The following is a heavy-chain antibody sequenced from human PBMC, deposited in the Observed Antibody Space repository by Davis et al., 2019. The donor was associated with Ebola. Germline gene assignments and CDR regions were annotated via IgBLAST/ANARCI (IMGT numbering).Heavy chain of an antibody. J-gene: IGHJ6*02. D-gene: IGHD4-17*01. Sequence: SVKVSCKASGGTFSSYTITWVRQAPGQGLEWMGGIIPIFGTANYAQKFQGRVTITADESTSTAYMELSSLRSEDTAVYYCARSMTTVTSGMDVWGQGTTVTVSS. CDR3: ARSMTTVTSGMDV. V-gene: IGHV1-69*13. CDR2: IIPIFGTA. CDR1: GGTFSSYT.